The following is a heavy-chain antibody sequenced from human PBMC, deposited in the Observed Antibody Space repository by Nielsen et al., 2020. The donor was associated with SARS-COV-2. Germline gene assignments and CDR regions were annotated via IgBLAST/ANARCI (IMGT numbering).Heavy chain of an antibody. J-gene: IGHJ5*02. CDR3: ARGSNYGYNWFDP. Sequence: GESLKISCAGSGFTFSTYYMNWVRQAPGKGLMWVSRINTDGSKSAYADSVKGRFTISRDSAKTSLYLQMNSLRAEDTAVYYCARGSNYGYNWFDPWGQGTLVTVSS. CDR2: INTDGSKS. D-gene: IGHD3-10*01. V-gene: IGHV3-74*01. CDR1: GFTFSTYY.